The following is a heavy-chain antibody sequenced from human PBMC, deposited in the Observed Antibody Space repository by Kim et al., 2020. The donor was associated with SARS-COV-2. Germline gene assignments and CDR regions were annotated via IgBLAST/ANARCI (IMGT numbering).Heavy chain of an antibody. CDR1: GFTFSNYS. Sequence: GGSLRLSCAGSGFTFSNYSLIWVRQAPGKGLEWVAVISYDENYKDYADSVKGRFAISRDNSKNTVYLLMNSLRPEDTAVYYCARGRLFGASWCQGSVVT. CDR2: ISYDENYK. J-gene: IGHJ5*02. D-gene: IGHD3-10*01. V-gene: IGHV3-30*09. CDR3: ARGRLFGAS.